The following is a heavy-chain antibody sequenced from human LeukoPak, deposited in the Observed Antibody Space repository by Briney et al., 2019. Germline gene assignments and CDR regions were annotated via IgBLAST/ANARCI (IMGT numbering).Heavy chain of an antibody. J-gene: IGHJ3*02. CDR2: ISGSGSNT. CDR1: GFTFSSYA. V-gene: IGHV3-23*01. D-gene: IGHD2-2*01. Sequence: GGSLRLSCAASGFTFSSYAMSWVRQAPGKGLEWVSGISGSGSNTYYADSVKGRFTISRDNSKNSLYLQMDRLRAEDTAVYYCAKWGYCSSTSCSADAFDIWGQGTMVTVSA. CDR3: AKWGYCSSTSCSADAFDI.